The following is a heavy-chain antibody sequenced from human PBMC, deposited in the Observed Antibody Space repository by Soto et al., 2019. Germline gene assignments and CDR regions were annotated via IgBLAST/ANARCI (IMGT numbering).Heavy chain of an antibody. D-gene: IGHD1-26*01. CDR3: ATYRVGATPY. V-gene: IGHV4-34*01. Sequence: SETLSLTCAVYGGSFSGYYWSWIRQPPGKGLEWIGEINHSGSTNYNPSLKSRVTISVDTSKNQFSLKLSSVTAADTAVYYCATYRVGATPYWGQGTLVTVSS. CDR1: GGSFSGYY. J-gene: IGHJ4*02. CDR2: INHSGST.